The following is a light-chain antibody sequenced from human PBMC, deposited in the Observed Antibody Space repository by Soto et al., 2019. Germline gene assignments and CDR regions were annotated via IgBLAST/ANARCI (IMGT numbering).Light chain of an antibody. CDR1: QGISSW. CDR2: TGS. Sequence: DIQMTQSPSSVSASVGDRVSITCRASQGISSWLAWYQQKPGRAPKLLIYTGSSLQIGVPSRFSGTGSGTDFTLTISSLQPEDVATYYCKKANSFPLTFGGGTKVEIK. CDR3: KKANSFPLT. J-gene: IGKJ4*01. V-gene: IGKV1-12*01.